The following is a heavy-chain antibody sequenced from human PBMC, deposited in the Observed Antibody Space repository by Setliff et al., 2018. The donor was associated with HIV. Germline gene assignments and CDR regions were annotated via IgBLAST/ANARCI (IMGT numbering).Heavy chain of an antibody. CDR2: IYYSGST. CDR3: VRNSGWALGS. Sequence: PGGSLRLSCAASGFTFSNAWMSWVRQAPGKGLEWIGEIYYSGSTNYNPSLKSRVTISVDKSKNQFSLKLSSVTAADTAIYFCVRNSGWALGSWGQGILVTVSS. CDR1: GFTFSNAW. J-gene: IGHJ4*02. V-gene: IGHV4-4*01. D-gene: IGHD3-16*01.